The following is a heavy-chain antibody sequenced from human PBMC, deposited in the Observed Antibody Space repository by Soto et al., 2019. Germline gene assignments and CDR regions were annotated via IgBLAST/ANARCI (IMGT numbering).Heavy chain of an antibody. Sequence: SETLSLTCTVSGGSISSSSYYWGWIRQPPGKGLEWIGSIYYSGSTYYNPSLKSRVTISVDTSKNQFSLKLSSVTAADTAVYYCASLLPRRITIFGVVMPPDYWGQGTLVTVSS. CDR2: IYYSGST. V-gene: IGHV4-39*01. CDR1: GGSISSSSYY. D-gene: IGHD3-3*01. CDR3: ASLLPRRITIFGVVMPPDY. J-gene: IGHJ4*02.